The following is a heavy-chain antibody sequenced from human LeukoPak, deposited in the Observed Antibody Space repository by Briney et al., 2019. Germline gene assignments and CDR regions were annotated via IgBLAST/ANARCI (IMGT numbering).Heavy chain of an antibody. CDR1: GFTFSTYG. CDR3: TRDTDY. Sequence: GGSLRLSCAASGFTFSTYGMHWVRQAPGKGLEWVAIIWYDGSNEYYADSVKGRFTISRDNSKNTLYLQMNSLRAEDTAVYYCTRDTDYWGQGTLVTVSS. V-gene: IGHV3-33*01. CDR2: IWYDGSNE. J-gene: IGHJ4*02.